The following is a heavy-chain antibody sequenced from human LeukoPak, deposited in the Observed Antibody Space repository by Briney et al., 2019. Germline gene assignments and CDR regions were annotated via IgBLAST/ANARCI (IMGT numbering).Heavy chain of an antibody. CDR2: ISYDGSNK. CDR3: ARAAAYSSSWYIWGSHDAFDI. V-gene: IGHV3-30*04. Sequence: GGSLRLSCTASGFTFGDYAMSWVRQAPGKGLEWVAVISYDGSNKYYADSVKGRFTISRDNSKNTLYLQMNSLRAEDTAVYYCARAAAYSSSWYIWGSHDAFDIWGQGTMVTVSS. CDR1: GFTFGDYA. J-gene: IGHJ3*02. D-gene: IGHD6-13*01.